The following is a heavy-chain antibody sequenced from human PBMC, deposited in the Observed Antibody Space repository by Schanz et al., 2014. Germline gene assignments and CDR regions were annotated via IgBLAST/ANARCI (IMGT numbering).Heavy chain of an antibody. D-gene: IGHD1-1*01. J-gene: IGHJ6*01. CDR3: VKDPDKYNWNDVEGMDV. CDR1: GLIFSTYT. Sequence: VQLVESGGGLVRPGGSLRLSCTTSGLIFSTYTLNWVRQAPGKGLEWVAIIWYDGSNKYYADSVKGRFTISRDNSKNTLYLQMKSLRVEDTAVYYCVKDPDKYNWNDVEGMDVWGPGTTVTVSS. CDR2: IWYDGSNK. V-gene: IGHV3-33*06.